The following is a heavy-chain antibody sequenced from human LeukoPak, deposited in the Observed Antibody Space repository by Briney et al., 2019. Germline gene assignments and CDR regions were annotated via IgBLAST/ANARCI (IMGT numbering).Heavy chain of an antibody. J-gene: IGHJ3*02. CDR2: LSRTSKDT. CDR3: ARERLQYYDSSGYFKPYDAFDI. Sequence: GSLRLSCAASGFTFRSYVMSWVRQAPGKGLEWVSALSRTSKDTYYADSVKGRFTISRDNSKNTLFLQMNSLRADDTAVYYCARERLQYYDSSGYFKPYDAFDIWGQGTMVTVSS. V-gene: IGHV3-23*01. D-gene: IGHD3-22*01. CDR1: GFTFRSYV.